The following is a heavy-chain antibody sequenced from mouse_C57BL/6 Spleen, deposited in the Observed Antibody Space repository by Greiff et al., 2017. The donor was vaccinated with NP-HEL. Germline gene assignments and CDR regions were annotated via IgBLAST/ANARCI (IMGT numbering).Heavy chain of an antibody. CDR3: AREAVLCWFAY. D-gene: IGHD1-1*02. CDR2: IYPGSGNT. CDR1: GYTFTSYW. J-gene: IGHJ3*01. Sequence: VQLQQPGAELVKPGASVKMSCKASGYTFTSYWITWVKQRPGQGLEWIGDIYPGSGNTNYNEKFKSKATLTVYTSSSTAYMQLSSLTSEDSAVYYCAREAVLCWFAYWGQGTLVTVSA. V-gene: IGHV1-55*01.